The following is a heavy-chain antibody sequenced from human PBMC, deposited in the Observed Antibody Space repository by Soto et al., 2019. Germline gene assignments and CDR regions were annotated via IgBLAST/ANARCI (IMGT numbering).Heavy chain of an antibody. CDR1: GFTFINYA. Sequence: EVQLLESGGGLVQPGGSLRLSCAASGFTFINYAMNWVRQAPGKGLEWVSAISSSGGSTYYADSVKGRFTIPRDNSKSTVYLQMNSLRAEDTAVYYCAKGPLGGGNYDLDYWGQGNMVTVSS. V-gene: IGHV3-23*01. CDR2: ISSSGGST. J-gene: IGHJ4*02. CDR3: AKGPLGGGNYDLDY. D-gene: IGHD4-4*01.